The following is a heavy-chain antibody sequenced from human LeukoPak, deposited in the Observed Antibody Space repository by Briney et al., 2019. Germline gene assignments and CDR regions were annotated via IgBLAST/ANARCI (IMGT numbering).Heavy chain of an antibody. J-gene: IGHJ4*02. Sequence: PGGSLRLSCAASGFTFSSYEMNWVRQAPGKGLEWVAVISYDGSNKYYADSVKGRFTISRDNSKNTLYLQMNSLRAEDTAVYYCAKDPILRWGQGTLVTVSS. V-gene: IGHV3-30*18. CDR2: ISYDGSNK. CDR3: AKDPILR. CDR1: GFTFSSYE. D-gene: IGHD5/OR15-5a*01.